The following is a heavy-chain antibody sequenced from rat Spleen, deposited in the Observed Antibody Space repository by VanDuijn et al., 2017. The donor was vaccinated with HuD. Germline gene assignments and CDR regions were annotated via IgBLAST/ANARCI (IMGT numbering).Heavy chain of an antibody. CDR2: ISSGGTS. Sequence: QVQLKEPGPGLVHPSQTLSLTSTVSGSPLTSYTLSWVRQSPGRGLEWIGAISSGGTSYYNSVLNPRVSIRRDISKSQVFLKMNRLQTEDTAMYFCARGWERFAYWGQGTLVTVSS. CDR1: GSPLTSYT. CDR3: ARGWERFAY. J-gene: IGHJ3*01. V-gene: IGHV2-6*01. D-gene: IGHD5-1*01.